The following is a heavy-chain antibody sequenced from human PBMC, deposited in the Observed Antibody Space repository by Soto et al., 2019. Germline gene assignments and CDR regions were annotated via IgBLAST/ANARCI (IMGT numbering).Heavy chain of an antibody. Sequence: LTSAVSGGCISIAEFDWSWISKPPGKGLEWIGYIYYSGSTYYNPSLKSRVTISVDTSKNQFSLKLSSVTAADTAVYYCARGEGFGETGRWFDPWGQGTLVTVSS. J-gene: IGHJ5*02. CDR2: IYYSGST. V-gene: IGHV4-30-4*01. D-gene: IGHD3-10*01. CDR1: GGCISIAEFD. CDR3: ARGEGFGETGRWFDP.